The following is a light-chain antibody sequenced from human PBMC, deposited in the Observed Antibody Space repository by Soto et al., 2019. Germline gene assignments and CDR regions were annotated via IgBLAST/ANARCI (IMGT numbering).Light chain of an antibody. J-gene: IGLJ3*02. CDR2: EVS. CDR1: SSDVGNYKY. Sequence: QSVLTHSPSASGSPGQLVTISCTGTSSDVGNYKYVSWYQQHPGKAPKLMIYEVSKRPSGVPDRFSGSKSGNTASLTVSGLQVEDEADYYCSSYAGSNLWVFGGGTKLTVL. V-gene: IGLV2-8*01. CDR3: SSYAGSNLWV.